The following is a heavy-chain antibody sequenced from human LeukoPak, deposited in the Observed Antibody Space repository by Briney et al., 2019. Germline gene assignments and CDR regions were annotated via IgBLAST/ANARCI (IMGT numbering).Heavy chain of an antibody. D-gene: IGHD2-2*01. Sequence: SETLSLTCAVYGGSFSGYYWSWIRQPPGKGLEWIGEINHSGSTNYNPSLKSRVTISVDTSKNQFSLKLSSVIAADTAVYYCARGTFVVVPAHYGMDVWGKGTTVTVSS. J-gene: IGHJ6*04. CDR3: ARGTFVVVPAHYGMDV. V-gene: IGHV4-34*01. CDR2: INHSGST. CDR1: GGSFSGYY.